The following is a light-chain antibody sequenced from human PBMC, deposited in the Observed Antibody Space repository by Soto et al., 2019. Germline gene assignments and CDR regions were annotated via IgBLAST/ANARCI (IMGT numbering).Light chain of an antibody. CDR1: PISSN. CDR3: QQYNNWPYT. Sequence: TPSPASLSVSPWDRLSLSFRAGPISSNLAWHQQRPGQAPRLLIYGASVRATGVPARFSGSGSGTEFTLTINSLQSEDYAVYFCQQYNNWPYTFGQGTKVDIK. J-gene: IGKJ2*01. V-gene: IGKV3-15*01. CDR2: GAS.